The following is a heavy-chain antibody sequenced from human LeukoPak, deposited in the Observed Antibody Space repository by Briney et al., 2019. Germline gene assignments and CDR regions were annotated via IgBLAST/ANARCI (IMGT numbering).Heavy chain of an antibody. CDR1: GGSISSSSYY. CDR3: APLTKGSYYLGY. CDR2: IYYSGST. Sequence: SETLSLTCTVSGGSISSSSYYWGWIRQPPGKGLESIGSIYYSGSTYYNPSLKSRVTISVDTSKNQFSLKLSSVTAADTAVYYCAPLTKGSYYLGYWGQGTLVTVSS. V-gene: IGHV4-39*01. D-gene: IGHD1-26*01. J-gene: IGHJ4*02.